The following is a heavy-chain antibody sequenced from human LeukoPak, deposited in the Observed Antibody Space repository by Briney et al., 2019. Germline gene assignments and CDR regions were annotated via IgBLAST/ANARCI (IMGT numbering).Heavy chain of an antibody. J-gene: IGHJ4*02. CDR2: IYYSGST. V-gene: IGHV4-59*01. Sequence: SETLSLTCTVSGGSISSYYWSWIRQPPGKGLEWIGYIYYSGSTNYNPSLKSRVTISVDTSKNQFSLKLSSVNAADTAVYYCASSIAAAGTGLYDDYWGQGTLVTVSS. CDR3: ASSIAAAGTGLYDDY. CDR1: GGSISSYY. D-gene: IGHD6-13*01.